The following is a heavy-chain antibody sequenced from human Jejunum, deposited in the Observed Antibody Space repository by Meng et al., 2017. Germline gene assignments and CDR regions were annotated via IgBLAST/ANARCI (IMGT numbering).Heavy chain of an antibody. Sequence: QVHPQGAGPGLVRPSGTLSRPCAVSGGSVSTTDWWSWVRQPPGKGLEWIGEISRSGRANYNPSLKGRVTISLDRSMNLFSLKLDSVTAADAAVYYCARDPRTNWASRFFDNWGQGTLVTVSS. CDR1: GGSVSTTDW. CDR2: ISRSGRA. D-gene: IGHD1/OR15-1a*01. J-gene: IGHJ4*02. V-gene: IGHV4-4*02. CDR3: ARDPRTNWASRFFDN.